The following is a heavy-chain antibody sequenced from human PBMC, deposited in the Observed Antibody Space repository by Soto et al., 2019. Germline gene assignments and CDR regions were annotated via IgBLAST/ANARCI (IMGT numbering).Heavy chain of an antibody. CDR1: GYIFTSYA. CDR2: INAGNGNT. J-gene: IGHJ4*02. CDR3: ARGNTAPADY. Sequence: QVQLVQSGAEVKKPGASVKVSCQTSGYIFTSYAMHWVRQAPGQRPEWMGWINAGNGNTKYSQNFQERVTFTRDTRATTVYMELTSLRSEDTAVYYCARGNTAPADYCGQGTLVTVSS. V-gene: IGHV1-3*01.